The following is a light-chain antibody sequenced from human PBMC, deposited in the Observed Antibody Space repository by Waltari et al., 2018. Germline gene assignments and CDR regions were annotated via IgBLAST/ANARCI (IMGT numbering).Light chain of an antibody. CDR1: SSDVGGYNY. J-gene: IGLJ3*02. CDR2: EVT. Sequence: QSALTQPASVSGSPGQSITISCTGTSSDVGGYNYVSWYQQHPGKAPKGMIYEVTNRPSGVSLRFSGAKSGNPASLPISGLQAEDEADYYCTSFTSSNTWVFGGGTKLTVL. V-gene: IGLV2-14*01. CDR3: TSFTSSNTWV.